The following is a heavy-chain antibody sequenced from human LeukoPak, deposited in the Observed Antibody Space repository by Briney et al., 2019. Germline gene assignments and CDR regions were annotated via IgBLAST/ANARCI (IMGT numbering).Heavy chain of an antibody. CDR3: AREIAARYCSSTSCYGGFDY. CDR1: DGSFSGYY. CDR2: INHSGST. V-gene: IGHV4-34*01. J-gene: IGHJ4*02. Sequence: SETLSLTCAVYDGSFSGYYWSWIRQPPGKGLEWIGEINHSGSTNYNPSLKSRVTISVDTSKNQFPLKLSSVTAADTAVYYCAREIAARYCSSTSCYGGFDYWGQGTLVTVSS. D-gene: IGHD2-2*01.